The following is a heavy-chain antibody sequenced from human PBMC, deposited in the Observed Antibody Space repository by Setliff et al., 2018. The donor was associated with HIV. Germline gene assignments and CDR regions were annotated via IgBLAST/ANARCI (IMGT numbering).Heavy chain of an antibody. CDR2: ISYDGINK. J-gene: IGHJ4*02. CDR1: GFTFSSYA. D-gene: IGHD3-3*01. Sequence: SCAASGFTFSSYAMHWVRQAPGKGLEWVAVISYDGINKYYADSVKGRFTISRDNSKNTLYLQMNSLRAEDTAVYYCAKEMLRFLGWLPLDYWGQGTLVTVS. CDR3: AKEMLRFLGWLPLDY. V-gene: IGHV3-30-3*02.